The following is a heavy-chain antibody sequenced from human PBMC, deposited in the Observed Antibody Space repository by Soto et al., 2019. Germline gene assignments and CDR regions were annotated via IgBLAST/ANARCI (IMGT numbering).Heavy chain of an antibody. CDR2: INPNSGGT. D-gene: IGHD1-7*01. J-gene: IGHJ6*02. V-gene: IGHV1-2*02. Sequence: GESLKISCKASGYTFTDYYMHWVRQAPGQGLEWMGWINPNSGGTNYAQRFQGRVTMTRDTSISTAYMELSRLRSDDTAVYYCARKLELRGSYYYYYDMDVWGQGTTVTVSS. CDR1: GYTFTDYY. CDR3: ARKLELRGSYYYYYDMDV.